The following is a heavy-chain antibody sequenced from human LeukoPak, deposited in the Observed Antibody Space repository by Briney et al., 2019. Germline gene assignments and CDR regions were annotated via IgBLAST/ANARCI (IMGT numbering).Heavy chain of an antibody. V-gene: IGHV4-61*02. CDR2: IYTSGST. J-gene: IGHJ4*02. D-gene: IGHD2-21*02. CDR3: ARGVTWNYLNY. CDR1: GGSISSRSYY. Sequence: SQTLSLTCTVSGGSISSRSYYWNWIRQSAGEGLEWIGRIYTSGSTNYNPSLKSRVTISLDTSRNQFSLQLSSVTAADTAVYYCARGVTWNYLNYWGQGTLVTVSS.